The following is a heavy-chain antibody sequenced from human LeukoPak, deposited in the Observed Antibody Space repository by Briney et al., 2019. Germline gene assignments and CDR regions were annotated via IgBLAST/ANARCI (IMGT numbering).Heavy chain of an antibody. CDR2: VYSSGNT. CDR3: ARVQRKDGWSDY. CDR1: GGSIGSTSYY. J-gene: IGHJ4*02. Sequence: SETLSLTCTVSGGSIGSTSYYWSWIRQPAGKGLEWIGRVYSSGNTNYNPSLKSRVTISLDTSKNQFSLKLSSVTAADSALYYCARVQRKDGWSDYWGQGTLVTVSS. D-gene: IGHD2-15*01. V-gene: IGHV4-61*02.